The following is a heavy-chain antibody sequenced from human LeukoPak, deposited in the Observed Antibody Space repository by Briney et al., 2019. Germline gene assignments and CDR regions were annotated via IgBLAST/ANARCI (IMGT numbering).Heavy chain of an antibody. CDR2: IYTSGST. Sequence: SETLSLTCTVSGGSISSYYWSWIRQPAGKGLEWIGRIYTSGSTNYNPSLKSRVTMSVDTSKNQFSLKLSSVTAADTAVYYCARDRGYYYDSTWAFDIWGQGTMVTVSS. D-gene: IGHD3-22*01. V-gene: IGHV4-4*07. J-gene: IGHJ3*02. CDR3: ARDRGYYYDSTWAFDI. CDR1: GGSISSYY.